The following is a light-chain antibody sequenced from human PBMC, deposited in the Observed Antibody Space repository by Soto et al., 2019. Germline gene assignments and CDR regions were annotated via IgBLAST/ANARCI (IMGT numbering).Light chain of an antibody. J-gene: IGKJ2*01. CDR3: QQYYSYPET. CDR2: AAS. V-gene: IGKV1-8*01. CDR1: QGISSY. Sequence: AIRMTQSPSSFSASTGDRVTITCRASQGISSYLAWYQQKPGKAPKLLIYAASTLQSGVPSRFSGSGSGTDFTLTSRCLQSEDFATYYCQQYYSYPETFGQGTKLEIK.